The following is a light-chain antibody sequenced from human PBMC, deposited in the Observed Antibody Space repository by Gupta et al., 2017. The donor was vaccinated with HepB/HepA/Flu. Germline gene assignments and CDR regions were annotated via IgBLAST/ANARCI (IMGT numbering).Light chain of an antibody. CDR3: AAWDDSLNGPYV. V-gene: IGLV1-44*01. CDR1: SSNIGSNT. J-gene: IGLJ1*01. CDR2: SNN. Sequence: QSVLPQPPSASGTPGQRVTISCSGSSSNIGSNTVNWYQQLPGTPPKLLIYSNNQRPSGGPDRFSGSKSGTSSSLAISGLQAEDEADYYCAAWDDSLNGPYVFGTGTKVTVL.